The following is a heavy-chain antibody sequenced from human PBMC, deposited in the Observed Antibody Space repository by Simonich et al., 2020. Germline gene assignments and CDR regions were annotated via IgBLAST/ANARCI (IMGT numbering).Heavy chain of an antibody. D-gene: IGHD6-13*01. CDR2: INHSGST. J-gene: IGHJ1*01. CDR3: ARGLRVAAAGTAFQH. CDR1: GGSFSGYY. V-gene: IGHV4-34*01. Sequence: QVQLQQWGAGLLKPSETLSLTCAVYGGSFSGYYWSWIRQPPGKGLEWIGEINHSGSTNYNPSLKSRVTISVDTSKNQFSLKLSSVTAADTAVYYCARGLRVAAAGTAFQHWPGHPGHRLL.